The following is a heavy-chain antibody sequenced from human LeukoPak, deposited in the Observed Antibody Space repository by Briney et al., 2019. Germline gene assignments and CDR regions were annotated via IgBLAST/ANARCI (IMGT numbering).Heavy chain of an antibody. V-gene: IGHV3-30*02. D-gene: IGHD6-13*01. CDR2: IRYDGSNK. CDR3: AKAIGIAAATYYGMDV. J-gene: IGHJ6*02. CDR1: GFTFSSYG. Sequence: GGSLRLSCAASGFTFSSYGMHWVRQAPGKGLEWVAFIRYDGSNKYYADSVKGRFTISRDNSKNTLYLQMDSLRAEDTAVYYCAKAIGIAAATYYGMDVWGQGTTVTVSS.